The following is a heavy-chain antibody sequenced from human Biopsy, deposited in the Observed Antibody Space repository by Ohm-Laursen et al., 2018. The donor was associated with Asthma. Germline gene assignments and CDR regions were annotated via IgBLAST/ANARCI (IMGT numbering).Heavy chain of an antibody. D-gene: IGHD1-26*01. CDR3: ARQKLVAAEGPFDM. CDR1: GDSITSGGCC. J-gene: IGHJ3*02. V-gene: IGHV4-39*01. Sequence: GTLSLTCTVSGDSITSGGCCWNWIRQPPGKGLEWIGNIYKSGQVYYNLSLKSRVTISVDTSKNQFSLQLRSVTAADTAVYYCARQKLVAAEGPFDMWGQGTMAIVSS. CDR2: IYKSGQV.